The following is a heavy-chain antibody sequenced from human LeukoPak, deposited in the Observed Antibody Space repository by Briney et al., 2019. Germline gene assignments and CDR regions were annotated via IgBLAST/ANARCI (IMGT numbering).Heavy chain of an antibody. D-gene: IGHD6-25*01. J-gene: IGHJ4*02. V-gene: IGHV3-30*02. CDR2: IQYDGHDY. Sequence: GGSLRLSCAASGFSLSRYDMHWVRQAPGKGLEWVAFIQYDGHDYYYADSVRGRFTISRDNSKNILSLQMSSLRAEDTAVYYCAREASGYLIRHYEYWGQGTLVTVSS. CDR3: AREASGYLIRHYEY. CDR1: GFSLSRYD.